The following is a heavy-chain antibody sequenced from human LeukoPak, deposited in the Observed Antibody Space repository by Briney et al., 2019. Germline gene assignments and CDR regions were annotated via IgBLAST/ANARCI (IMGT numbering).Heavy chain of an antibody. D-gene: IGHD6-19*01. CDR3: ARDPLHTQWLDPHFDY. J-gene: IGHJ4*02. Sequence: PGGSLRLSCAASVFTFSSYEMNWVRHAPGKGLEWVSSINSMRSYIYYPDSVKGRFTISRDNDKIPLYLQMNRLRAEDTAVYYCARDPLHTQWLDPHFDYWGQGTLVTVSS. CDR1: VFTFSSYE. V-gene: IGHV3-21*06. CDR2: INSMRSYI.